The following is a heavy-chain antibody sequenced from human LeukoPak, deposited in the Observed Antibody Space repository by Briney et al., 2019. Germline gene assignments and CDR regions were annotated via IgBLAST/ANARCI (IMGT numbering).Heavy chain of an antibody. CDR2: LHFSGTP. D-gene: IGHD2-2*01. J-gene: IGHJ4*02. Sequence: SETLTLACSVSDDSIRTNSYYWAWIRQPPGKRAEWVGSLHFSGTPYYSPSLSSRLTVSRDTSKNHFSLNLKSVTATDTGVYFCTRGGDAHKLGNFWGPGSLVTVSS. CDR1: DDSIRTNSYY. CDR3: TRGGDAHKLGNF. V-gene: IGHV4-39*02.